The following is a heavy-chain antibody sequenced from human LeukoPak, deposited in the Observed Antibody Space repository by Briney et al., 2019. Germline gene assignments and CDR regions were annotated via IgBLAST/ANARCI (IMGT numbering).Heavy chain of an antibody. CDR1: RFTFSSYS. Sequence: GGSLRLSCAASRFTFSSYSMNWVRQAPGKGLEWVSSISSSSSYIYYADSVKGRFTISRENAKNSLYLQMNSLRAEDTAVYYCARDSSGSYGDVAFDIWGQGTMVTVSS. D-gene: IGHD1-26*01. CDR3: ARDSSGSYGDVAFDI. CDR2: ISSSSSYI. J-gene: IGHJ3*02. V-gene: IGHV3-21*01.